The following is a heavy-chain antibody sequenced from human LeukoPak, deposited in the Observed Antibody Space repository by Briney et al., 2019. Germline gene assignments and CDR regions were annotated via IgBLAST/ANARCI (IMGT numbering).Heavy chain of an antibody. V-gene: IGHV1-8*01. J-gene: IGHJ6*02. CDR3: ARETYSGYDRYYYYYGMDV. CDR2: MNPNSGNT. Sequence: ASVKVSCKASGYTFTSYDINWVRQATGQGLEWMGWMNPNSGNTGYAQKFQGRVTMTRNTSISTAYMELSSLRSEDTAVYYCARETYSGYDRYYYYYGMDVWGQGTTVTVSS. CDR1: GYTFTSYD. D-gene: IGHD5-12*01.